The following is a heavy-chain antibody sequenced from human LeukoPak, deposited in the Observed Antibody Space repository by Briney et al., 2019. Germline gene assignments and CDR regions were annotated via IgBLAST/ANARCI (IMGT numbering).Heavy chain of an antibody. CDR3: ATTVAGYPDDYFDY. J-gene: IGHJ4*02. CDR2: TNQDGSKN. Sequence: GGSLRLSCAASEFTFSNYWMSWVRQAPGKGLERVAHTNQDGSKNYYVDSVRGRFTISRDNTKNSLYLQMNSLRAEDTAVYYCATTVAGYPDDYFDYWGQGTLVTVSS. CDR1: EFTFSNYW. D-gene: IGHD6-19*01. V-gene: IGHV3-7*01.